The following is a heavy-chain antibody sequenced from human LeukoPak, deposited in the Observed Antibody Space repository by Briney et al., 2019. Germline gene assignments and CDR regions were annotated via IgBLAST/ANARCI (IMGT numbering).Heavy chain of an antibody. CDR1: GFTFSSYG. Sequence: GRSLRLSCAASGFTFSSYGMHWVRQAPGKGLEWVAIIWYDGSSKYYADSVKGRFTISRDNSKNTLYLQMNSLRAEDTSVYFCARDRAMAPLYYFDYWGQGTLVTVSS. D-gene: IGHD5-24*01. CDR2: IWYDGSSK. CDR3: ARDRAMAPLYYFDY. V-gene: IGHV3-33*01. J-gene: IGHJ4*02.